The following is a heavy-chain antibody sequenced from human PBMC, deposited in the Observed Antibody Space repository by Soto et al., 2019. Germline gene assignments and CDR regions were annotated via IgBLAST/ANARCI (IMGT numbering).Heavy chain of an antibody. Sequence: AASVKLSCKASGVTFSSYAISWVRQAPGQGLEWMGGIIPIFGTANYAQKFQGRVTITADESTSTAYMELSSLRSEDTAVYYCARPGIAAAGTSLFYYYGMDVWGQGTTVTVSS. CDR1: GVTFSSYA. CDR3: ARPGIAAAGTSLFYYYGMDV. CDR2: IIPIFGTA. J-gene: IGHJ6*02. D-gene: IGHD6-13*01. V-gene: IGHV1-69*13.